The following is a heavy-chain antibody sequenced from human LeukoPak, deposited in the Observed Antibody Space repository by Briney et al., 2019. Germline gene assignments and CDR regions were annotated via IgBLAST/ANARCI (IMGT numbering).Heavy chain of an antibody. V-gene: IGHV3-74*01. CDR3: ARDIYGGNGDY. D-gene: IGHD4-23*01. Sequence: GGSLRLSCAASGFTFSSYVMSWVRQAPGKGLVWVSRINSDGSSTSYADSVKGRFTISRDNAKNTLYLQMNSLRAEDTAVYYCARDIYGGNGDYWGQGTLVTVSS. J-gene: IGHJ4*02. CDR2: INSDGSST. CDR1: GFTFSSYV.